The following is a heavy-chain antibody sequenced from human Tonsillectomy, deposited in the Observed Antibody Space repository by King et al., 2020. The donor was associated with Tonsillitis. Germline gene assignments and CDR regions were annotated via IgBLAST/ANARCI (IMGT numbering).Heavy chain of an antibody. CDR1: GFTFSSYW. V-gene: IGHV3-74*01. CDR3: ARVPRGYSYGYDY. CDR2: ISSDGSST. Sequence: VQLVESGGGLVQPGGSLRLSCAASGFTFSSYWMHWVRQAPGKGLVWVSRISSDGSSTSYADSVKGRFTISRDNAKNTLYLQMNSLRAEDTAVYYCARVPRGYSYGYDYWGQGTLVTVSS. D-gene: IGHD5-18*01. J-gene: IGHJ4*02.